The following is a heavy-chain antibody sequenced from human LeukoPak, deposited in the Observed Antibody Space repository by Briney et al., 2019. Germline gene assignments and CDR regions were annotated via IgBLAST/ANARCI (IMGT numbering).Heavy chain of an antibody. D-gene: IGHD5-18*01. CDR1: GFTFSSYG. Sequence: PGGSLRLSCAASGFTFSSYGMHWVRQAPGKGLELVAVIWYDGSNKYYADSVKGRFTISRDNSKNTLYLQMNSLRAEDTAVYYCAKDLQGYSYGSDVLDYWGQGTLVTVSS. CDR3: AKDLQGYSYGSDVLDY. CDR2: IWYDGSNK. J-gene: IGHJ4*02. V-gene: IGHV3-33*06.